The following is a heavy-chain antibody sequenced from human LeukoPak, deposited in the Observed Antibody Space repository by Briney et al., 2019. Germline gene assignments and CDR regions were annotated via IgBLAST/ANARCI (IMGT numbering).Heavy chain of an antibody. CDR1: GFTFVDYA. CDR2: ISGSGDST. Sequence: GGSLRLSCTGSGFTFVDYAMSWVRQAPGKGLEWVSGISGSGDSTHYADSVKGRFTISRDNSKNTLYLQMNSLRADDTAVYYCASQGWTTLYYFDYWGQGALVTVSS. J-gene: IGHJ4*02. D-gene: IGHD4-11*01. CDR3: ASQGWTTLYYFDY. V-gene: IGHV3-23*01.